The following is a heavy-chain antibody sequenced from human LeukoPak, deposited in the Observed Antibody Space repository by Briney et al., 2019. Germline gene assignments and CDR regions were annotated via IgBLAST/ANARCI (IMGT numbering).Heavy chain of an antibody. CDR1: RYSFTSYW. CDR3: ESPYFYDSSGYYNY. D-gene: IGHD3-22*01. J-gene: IGHJ4*02. V-gene: IGHV5-51*01. Sequence: PGESLKISCKGSRYSFTSYWIGWVRQMPGKGLEWMGMIYPGDSDTIYSPSFQGQVTISADKFISTPYLQWSILKAPDTAMYYCESPYFYDSSGYYNYRGQGTLVTVYS. CDR2: IYPGDSDT.